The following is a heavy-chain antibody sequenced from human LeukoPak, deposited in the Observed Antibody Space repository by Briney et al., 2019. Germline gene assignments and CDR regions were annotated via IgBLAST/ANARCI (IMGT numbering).Heavy chain of an antibody. V-gene: IGHV1-2*02. CDR3: ARDPAQLYKRVVAATQAFDI. CDR2: INPNNGGT. CDR1: GYTFTDYY. Sequence: ASVKVSCKASGYTFTDYYMHWVRQAPGQGLEWMGWINPNNGGTNYAQNFQGRVTMTRDTSISTAYMELSRLRSDDTAVYYCARDPAQLYKRVVAATQAFDIWGQGTMVTVSS. J-gene: IGHJ3*02. D-gene: IGHD2-15*01.